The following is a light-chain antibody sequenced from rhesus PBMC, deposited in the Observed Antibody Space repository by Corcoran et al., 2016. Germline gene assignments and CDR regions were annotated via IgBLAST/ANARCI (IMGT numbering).Light chain of an antibody. CDR1: QGINKE. Sequence: GDRVTVTCRASQGINKELSWYQQKPGKAPTLLIYAASSLQTGVSSRFSGSGSGTDFTLTITSLQPEDGAAYYCLQDYTTPWTFGQGTKVEIK. J-gene: IGKJ1*01. CDR3: LQDYTTPWT. V-gene: IGKV1-94*01. CDR2: AAS.